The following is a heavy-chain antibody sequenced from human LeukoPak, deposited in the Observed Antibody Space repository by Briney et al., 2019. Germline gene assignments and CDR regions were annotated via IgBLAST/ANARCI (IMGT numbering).Heavy chain of an antibody. V-gene: IGHV1-69*05. CDR3: AREQTPLPAPDAFDI. CDR2: IIPIFGTA. J-gene: IGHJ3*02. Sequence: GSSVKVSCKASGGTFSSYAISWVRQAPGQGLEWMGRIIPIFGTANYAQKFQGRGTITTDESTSTAYMELSSLRSEDTAVHYCAREQTPLPAPDAFDIWGQGTMVTVSS. D-gene: IGHD4-23*01. CDR1: GGTFSSYA.